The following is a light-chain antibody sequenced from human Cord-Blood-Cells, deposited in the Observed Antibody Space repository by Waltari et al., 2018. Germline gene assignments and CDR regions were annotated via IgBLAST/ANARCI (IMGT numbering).Light chain of an antibody. V-gene: IGKV3-11*01. CDR2: DAS. J-gene: IGKJ4*01. CDR1: QSVSSY. Sequence: EIVLTQSPATLSLSPGVRATLSCRASQSVSSYLAWYQQKPGQAPRLLIYDASNRATGIPARFSGSGSGTDFTLTISSLEPEDFAVYYCQQRSNWPPLTFGEGTKVEIK. CDR3: QQRSNWPPLT.